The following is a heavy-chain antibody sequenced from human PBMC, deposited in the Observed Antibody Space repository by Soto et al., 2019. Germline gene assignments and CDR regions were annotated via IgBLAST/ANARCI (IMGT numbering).Heavy chain of an antibody. J-gene: IGHJ4*02. Sequence: SETLSLTCTVSGGPINSNNYYWAWIRQPPGKGLAWIASIYYDGSTYYNPSLKSQVSISVDTSKNHFSLKLSSATAADTAVYYCAKVVVAATRHTDFDSWGQGTLVTVSS. CDR1: GGPINSNNYY. V-gene: IGHV4-39*02. D-gene: IGHD2-15*01. CDR2: IYYDGST. CDR3: AKVVVAATRHTDFDS.